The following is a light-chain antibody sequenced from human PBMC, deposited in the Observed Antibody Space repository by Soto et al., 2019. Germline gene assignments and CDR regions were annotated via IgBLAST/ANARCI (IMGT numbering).Light chain of an antibody. J-gene: IGKJ1*01. CDR2: GAS. V-gene: IGKV3-20*01. Sequence: NGLSQSPGTLSLSQGERATLSFRASQSVSSSYLAWYQQKPGQAPRLLIYGASSRATGIPDRFSGSGSGTDFTLTISRLEPEDFAVYYCQQYGSSPWKFGQGTK. CDR3: QQYGSSPWK. CDR1: QSVSSSY.